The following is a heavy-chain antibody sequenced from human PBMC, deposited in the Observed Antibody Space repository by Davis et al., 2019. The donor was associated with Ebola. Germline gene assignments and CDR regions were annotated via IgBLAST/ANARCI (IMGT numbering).Heavy chain of an antibody. CDR2: IYHSGST. D-gene: IGHD5-24*01. J-gene: IGHJ4*02. Sequence: PSDTLSLTCTVPGGSISSGGYSWSWIRQPPGKGLEWIGYIYHSGSTYYNPSLKSRVTISVDRSKNQFSLKLSSVTAADTAVYYCARGSGERWLPQATGYWGQGTLVTVSS. V-gene: IGHV4-30-2*01. CDR3: ARGSGERWLPQATGY. CDR1: GGSISSGGYS.